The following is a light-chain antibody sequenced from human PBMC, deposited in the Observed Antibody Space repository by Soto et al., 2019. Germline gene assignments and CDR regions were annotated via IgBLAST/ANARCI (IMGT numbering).Light chain of an antibody. Sequence: QSVLTQPPSVSGAPGQRVTLSCTESSSNIGAGYDVHWYQQLPGTAPKLLIYGNSTRPSGVPDRFSGSKSGTSASLAITGLQAEDEADYYCQSYDSSLSGWVFGGGTKLTVL. CDR1: SSNIGAGYD. CDR3: QSYDSSLSGWV. J-gene: IGLJ3*02. V-gene: IGLV1-40*01. CDR2: GNS.